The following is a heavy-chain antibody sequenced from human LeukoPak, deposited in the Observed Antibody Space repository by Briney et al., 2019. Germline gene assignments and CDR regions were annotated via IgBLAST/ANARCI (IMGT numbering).Heavy chain of an antibody. J-gene: IGHJ6*02. CDR3: ARDMTGRDCSGGSCYGYGLDV. CDR2: ITSSSSFI. D-gene: IGHD2-15*01. CDR1: GFTFSSYS. V-gene: IGHV3-21*01. Sequence: GGSLGLSCAASGFTFSSYSMNWVRQAPGKGLEWVCSITSSSSFIYHAESVKGRFTISRDNSKNSLYLQMNSLRAEDTAVYYCARDMTGRDCSGGSCYGYGLDVWGQGTTVTVS.